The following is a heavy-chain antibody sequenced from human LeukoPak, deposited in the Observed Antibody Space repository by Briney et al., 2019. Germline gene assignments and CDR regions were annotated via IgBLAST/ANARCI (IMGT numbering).Heavy chain of an antibody. J-gene: IGHJ4*02. V-gene: IGHV1-46*01. Sequence: GASVKVSCKASGYTFTNYYMHWVRQAPGQGLEWMGIINPSGGSTSYAQKFQGRVTMTRDMSTSTVYMELSSLRSEDTAVYYCARDREGRSGSGWYMGDYWGQGTLVTVSS. CDR2: INPSGGST. CDR1: GYTFTNYY. D-gene: IGHD6-19*01. CDR3: ARDREGRSGSGWYMGDY.